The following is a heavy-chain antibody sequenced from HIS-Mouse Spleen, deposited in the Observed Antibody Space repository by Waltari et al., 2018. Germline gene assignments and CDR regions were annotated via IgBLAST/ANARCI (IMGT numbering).Heavy chain of an antibody. CDR2: IYYSGST. Sequence: QVQLQESGPGLVRPSETLALTCTVSGGPISSYYLSWIRQPPGKGLEWIGYIYYSGSTNDNPSLRSRVTIAVDTSKSQFSLKLRSVTAADTSVYYCARASRDLLLPRYFDLWGRGTLVTVSS. J-gene: IGHJ2*01. V-gene: IGHV4-59*01. CDR3: ARASRDLLLPRYFDL. CDR1: GGPISSYY.